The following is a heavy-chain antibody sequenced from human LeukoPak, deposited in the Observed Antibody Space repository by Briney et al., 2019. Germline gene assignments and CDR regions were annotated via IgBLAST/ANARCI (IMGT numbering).Heavy chain of an antibody. V-gene: IGHV3-23*01. CDR1: GLTFSGSA. J-gene: IGHJ4*02. D-gene: IGHD2-15*01. Sequence: PGGSLRLSCAASGLTFSGSAMSWVRQAPGKGLEWVSLISGSGNSTYYADSGKGRFTISRDNSNNMLYLKMNSLRAEDTAIYYCAKVLVLVSANRYYFDYWGQGTLVTVSS. CDR2: ISGSGNST. CDR3: AKVLVLVSANRYYFDY.